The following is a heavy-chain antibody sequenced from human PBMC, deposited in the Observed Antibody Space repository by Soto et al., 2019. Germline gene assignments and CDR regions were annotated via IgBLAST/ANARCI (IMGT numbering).Heavy chain of an antibody. Sequence: QVQLVQSGAEVKKPGSSVKVSCKASGGTFSSYAISWVRQAPGQGLEWMGGIIPIFGTANYAQKFQGRVMITGDKSTRTAYMELGSLRSGDTAVEYCAGPSWEWFPPARVYYYGMDVWGQGTTVTVSS. D-gene: IGHD3-3*01. CDR2: IIPIFGTA. CDR1: GGTFSSYA. CDR3: AGPSWEWFPPARVYYYGMDV. V-gene: IGHV1-69*06. J-gene: IGHJ6*02.